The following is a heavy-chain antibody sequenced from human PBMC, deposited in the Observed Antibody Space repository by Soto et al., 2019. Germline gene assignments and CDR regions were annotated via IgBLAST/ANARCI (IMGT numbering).Heavy chain of an antibody. Sequence: QVQLVESGGGVVQPGRSLRLSCAASGFTFSSYAMHWVRQAPGKGLEWVAVISYDGSNKYYADSVKGRFTISRDNSKNTLYLQMNSLRAEDTAVYYCARNGGNFGLDYWGQGTLVTVSS. CDR3: ARNGGNFGLDY. CDR1: GFTFSSYA. V-gene: IGHV3-30-3*01. CDR2: ISYDGSNK. J-gene: IGHJ4*02. D-gene: IGHD2-21*02.